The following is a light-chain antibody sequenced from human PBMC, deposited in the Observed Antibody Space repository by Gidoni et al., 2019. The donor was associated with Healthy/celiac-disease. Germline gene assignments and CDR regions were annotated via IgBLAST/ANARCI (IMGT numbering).Light chain of an antibody. V-gene: IGKV3-20*01. Sequence: IVLTQSPGTLSLSPGERATLSCRASQSVSSSYLAWYQQTPGQAPRLLIYGASSRATGIPDRFSGSGSETDFTLTISRLEPEDFAVYYCQQYGSSPFGQGTKLEIK. CDR3: QQYGSSP. CDR2: GAS. J-gene: IGKJ2*01. CDR1: QSVSSSY.